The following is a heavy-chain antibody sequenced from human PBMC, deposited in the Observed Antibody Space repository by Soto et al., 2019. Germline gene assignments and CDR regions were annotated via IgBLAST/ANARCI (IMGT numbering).Heavy chain of an antibody. V-gene: IGHV3-30-3*01. CDR1: GFTFNIYA. CDR2: ISFDGTKK. J-gene: IGHJ6*02. CDR3: AREDDYGYRYINYGLDV. Sequence: GGSLRLSCAASGFTFNIYALHWVRQAPGKGLEWVAVISFDGTKKYYSDSVKGRFTVSRDNLKNTLYLQMNNLRVEDAALYFCAREDDYGYRYINYGLDVWGQGTTVTV. D-gene: IGHD4-17*01.